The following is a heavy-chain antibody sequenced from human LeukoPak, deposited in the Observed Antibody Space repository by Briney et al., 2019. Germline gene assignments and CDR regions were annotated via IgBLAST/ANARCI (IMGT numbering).Heavy chain of an antibody. Sequence: GRSLRLPCAASGFTFSSYAMHWVRQAPGKGLEWVAVISYDGSNKYYADSVKGRFTISRDNSRNTLYLQMNSRRAEDTAVYYCARVGHYYDSSGYYSFVDHWGQGTLVTVSS. CDR3: ARVGHYYDSSGYYSFVDH. CDR1: GFTFSSYA. CDR2: ISYDGSNK. V-gene: IGHV3-30*04. J-gene: IGHJ4*02. D-gene: IGHD3-22*01.